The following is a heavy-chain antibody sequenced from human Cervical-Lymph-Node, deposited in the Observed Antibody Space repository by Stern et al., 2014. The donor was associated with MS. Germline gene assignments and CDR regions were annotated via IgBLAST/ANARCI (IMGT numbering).Heavy chain of an antibody. CDR3: ARERLRDFNDYHFDS. Sequence: VQLVESGPEVRQPGASVRVSCKASGYTFTTPNYGLAWVRAAPGRGLEWMGWVSFYNGNTVYAQKLQDRVTMTTDTSTSTAYMELRSLRSDDTAFYYCARERLRDFNDYHFDSWGQGTLVTVSS. J-gene: IGHJ4*02. CDR1: GYTFTTPNYG. CDR2: VSFYNGNT. V-gene: IGHV1-18*01. D-gene: IGHD4-11*01.